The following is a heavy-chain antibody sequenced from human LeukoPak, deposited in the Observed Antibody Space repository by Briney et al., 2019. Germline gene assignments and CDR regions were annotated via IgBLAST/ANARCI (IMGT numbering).Heavy chain of an antibody. V-gene: IGHV4-61*08. CDR3: ARSRNYYGSGDY. D-gene: IGHD3-10*01. J-gene: IGHJ4*02. CDR1: SGSVSNGDYY. Sequence: SETLSLTCTVSSGSVSNGDYYWSWLRQPPGKALEWIGYIYYTGSAYYNPSLGGRDTLSVDTSKNQFSVKLSSVTAADTAVYYCARSRNYYGSGDYWGQGTLVTVSS. CDR2: IYYTGSA.